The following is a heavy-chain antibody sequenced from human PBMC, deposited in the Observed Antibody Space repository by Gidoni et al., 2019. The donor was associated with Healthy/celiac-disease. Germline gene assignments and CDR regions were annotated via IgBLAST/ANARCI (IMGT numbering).Heavy chain of an antibody. V-gene: IGHV4-59*01. D-gene: IGHD2-15*01. CDR1: GGSISSYY. J-gene: IGHJ5*02. CDR2: IYYSGST. CDR3: ARDQGGGSSWFDP. Sequence: QVQLQESGPGLVKPSETLSLTCTVSGGSISSYYWSWIRQPPGKGLEWIGYIYYSGSTNYNPSLKSRVTISVDTSKNQFSLKLSSVTAADTAMYYCARDQGGGSSWFDPWGQGTLVTVSS.